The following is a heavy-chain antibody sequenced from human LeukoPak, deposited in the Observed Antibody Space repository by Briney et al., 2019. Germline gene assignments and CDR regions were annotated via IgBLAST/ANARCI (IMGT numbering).Heavy chain of an antibody. Sequence: ASVKVSCKASGYPFTSYGITWLRQAPGQGLEWMGWISGYNGNTNYAQKLQGRVTLTTDTSTTTAYMELRSLRSDDTAVYYRARDGYVWGSYLPGYWGQGTPVTVSS. V-gene: IGHV1-18*01. CDR2: ISGYNGNT. J-gene: IGHJ4*02. D-gene: IGHD3-16*02. CDR3: ARDGYVWGSYLPGY. CDR1: GYPFTSYG.